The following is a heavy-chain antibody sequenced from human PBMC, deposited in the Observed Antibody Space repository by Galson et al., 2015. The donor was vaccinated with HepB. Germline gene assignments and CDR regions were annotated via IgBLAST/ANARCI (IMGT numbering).Heavy chain of an antibody. D-gene: IGHD3-10*01. CDR1: GFTFSSYG. CDR3: AREGSGSYLGSDY. J-gene: IGHJ4*02. Sequence: SLRLSCAASGFTFSSYGMHWVRQAPGKGLEWVAVIWYDGSNKYYADSVKGRFTISRDNSKNTLYLQMNSLRAEDTAVYYCAREGSGSYLGSDYWGQGTLVTVSS. V-gene: IGHV3-33*01. CDR2: IWYDGSNK.